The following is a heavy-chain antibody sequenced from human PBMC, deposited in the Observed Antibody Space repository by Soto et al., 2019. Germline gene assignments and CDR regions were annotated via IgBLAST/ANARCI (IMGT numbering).Heavy chain of an antibody. J-gene: IGHJ5*02. CDR1: GRPVGSGGYY. CDR2: IYHIGSP. Sequence: SETLSLTGTVSGRPVGSGGYYWTWIRQHPGRGLEWIGYIYHIGSPYYNPSLENRVTISLDTAKNQFSLNLTSVTAADTAIYYCVRDRALDSSGHWFDTWGQGTLVTVSS. D-gene: IGHD3-22*01. V-gene: IGHV4-31*03. CDR3: VRDRALDSSGHWFDT.